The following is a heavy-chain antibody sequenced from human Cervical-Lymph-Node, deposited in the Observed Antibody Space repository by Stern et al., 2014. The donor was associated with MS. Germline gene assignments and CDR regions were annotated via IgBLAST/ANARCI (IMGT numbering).Heavy chain of an antibody. CDR1: GFTFSSYG. Sequence: DQLVESGGGVVQPGRSLRLSCAASGFTFSSYGMHWVRQAPGKGLEWVAVLWYDGSNKYYADSVKGRFTISRDNSKNTLYLQMNSLRAEDTAVYYCARSSSPSPYYYYGMDVWGQGTTVTVSS. D-gene: IGHD6-13*01. CDR3: ARSSSPSPYYYYGMDV. V-gene: IGHV3-33*01. CDR2: LWYDGSNK. J-gene: IGHJ6*02.